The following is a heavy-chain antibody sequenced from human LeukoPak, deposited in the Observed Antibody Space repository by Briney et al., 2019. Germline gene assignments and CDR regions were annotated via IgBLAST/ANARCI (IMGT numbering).Heavy chain of an antibody. D-gene: IGHD4-17*01. V-gene: IGHV1-46*01. CDR3: ARDRVGDYGDEHMDV. Sequence: ASVKVSCKASGYTFTSYYMHWVRQAPGQGLEWMGIINPSGGSTSYAQKFQDRVTMTRDMSTSTVYMELSSLRSEDTAVYYCARDRVGDYGDEHMDVWGKGTTVTVSS. CDR2: INPSGGST. J-gene: IGHJ6*03. CDR1: GYTFTSYY.